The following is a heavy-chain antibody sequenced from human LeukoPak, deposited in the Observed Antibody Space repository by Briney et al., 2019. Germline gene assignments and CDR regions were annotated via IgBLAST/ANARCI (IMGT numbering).Heavy chain of an antibody. CDR2: ITGSGGNT. J-gene: IGHJ4*02. Sequence: GGSLRLSCAASGFNFSNYAMGWVRQAPGKGLEWVSAITGSGGNTYYADSVKGRFTISRDNSKNTVFLQMNSLRAEDTAVYYCAKWGDYDVLTGYYVSDYWGQGTLVTVSS. V-gene: IGHV3-23*01. CDR3: AKWGDYDVLTGYYVSDY. D-gene: IGHD3-9*01. CDR1: GFNFSNYA.